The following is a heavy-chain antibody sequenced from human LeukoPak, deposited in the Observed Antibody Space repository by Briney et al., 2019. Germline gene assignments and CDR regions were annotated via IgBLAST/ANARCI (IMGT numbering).Heavy chain of an antibody. CDR2: IYYSGGT. CDR1: GGSISSSSYY. Sequence: PSETLSLTCTVSGGSISSSSYYWGWIRQPPGKGLEWIGSIYYSGGTYYNPSLKSRVTISVDTSKNQFSLKLSSVTAADTAVYYCARQQWLVGYYFDYWGQGTLVTVSS. V-gene: IGHV4-39*01. D-gene: IGHD6-19*01. CDR3: ARQQWLVGYYFDY. J-gene: IGHJ4*02.